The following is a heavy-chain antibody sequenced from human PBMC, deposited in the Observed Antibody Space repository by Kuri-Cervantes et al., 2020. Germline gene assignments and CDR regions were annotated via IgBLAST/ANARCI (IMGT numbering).Heavy chain of an antibody. Sequence: ASVKVSCKASGYTFTSYCMHWVRQAPGQGLEWMGIINPSGGSTSYAQKFQGRVTMTRDTSTSTVYMELSSLRSEDTAVYYCARDGGHYYGSGSPDYWGQGTLVTVSS. CDR1: GYTFTSYC. CDR3: ARDGGHYYGSGSPDY. D-gene: IGHD3-10*01. V-gene: IGHV1-46*01. J-gene: IGHJ4*02. CDR2: INPSGGST.